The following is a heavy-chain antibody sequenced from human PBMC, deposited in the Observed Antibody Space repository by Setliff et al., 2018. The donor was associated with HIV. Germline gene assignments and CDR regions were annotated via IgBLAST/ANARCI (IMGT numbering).Heavy chain of an antibody. CDR1: GGSISSYY. J-gene: IGHJ4*02. CDR3: ARLDCSSSSGFVDY. Sequence: SETLSLTCTVSGGSISSYYWSWIRQPPGKGLEWIGYIYTSGSTNYNPSLKSRVTIPVDTSKNQFSLKLSSVTAADTALYYCARLDCSSSSGFVDYWGQGTLVTVSS. CDR2: IYTSGST. V-gene: IGHV4-4*09. D-gene: IGHD2-2*01.